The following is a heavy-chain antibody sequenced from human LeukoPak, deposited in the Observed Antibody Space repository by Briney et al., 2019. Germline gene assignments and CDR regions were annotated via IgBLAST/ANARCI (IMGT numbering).Heavy chain of an antibody. Sequence: SVKVSCKASGGTFGSYAISWVRQAPGQGREWMGRIIPIFGTANYAQKFQGRVTITTDESTSTAYMELSSLRSEDTAVYYCARGRDGYNYYYYYMDVWGKGTTVTVSS. CDR2: IIPIFGTA. J-gene: IGHJ6*03. CDR3: ARGRDGYNYYYYYMDV. D-gene: IGHD5-24*01. V-gene: IGHV1-69*05. CDR1: GGTFGSYA.